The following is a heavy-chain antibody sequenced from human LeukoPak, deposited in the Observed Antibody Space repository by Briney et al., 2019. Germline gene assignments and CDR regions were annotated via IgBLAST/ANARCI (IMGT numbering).Heavy chain of an antibody. CDR1: EFTLGSYA. CDR2: ISANGANT. Sequence: GGSLRLSCAASEFTLGSYAMSWVRQAPGKGLEWVSGISANGANTHYAESVRGRFIISRDNSKNTLYLQMNSLRAEDTALYFCAKYHNPDSTGPFHWGQGTLVTVSS. J-gene: IGHJ4*02. CDR3: AKYHNPDSTGPFH. V-gene: IGHV3-23*01. D-gene: IGHD3-22*01.